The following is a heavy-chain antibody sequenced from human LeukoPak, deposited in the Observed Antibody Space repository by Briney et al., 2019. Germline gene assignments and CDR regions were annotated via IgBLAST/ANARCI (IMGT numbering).Heavy chain of an antibody. CDR1: GFTVSRNY. CDR2: IYSGSST. V-gene: IGHV3-66*01. D-gene: IGHD6-13*01. J-gene: IGHJ4*02. Sequence: GGSLRLSCAVSGFTVSRNYMSWVRQAPGKGLEWVSVIYSGSSTYYADSVKGRFTISRDNAKNSLYLQMNSLRAEDTALYYCARGGEQLAYSYWGQGTLVTVSS. CDR3: ARGGEQLAYSY.